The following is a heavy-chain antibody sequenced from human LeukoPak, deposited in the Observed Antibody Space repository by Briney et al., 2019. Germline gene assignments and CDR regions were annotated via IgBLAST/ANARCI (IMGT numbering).Heavy chain of an antibody. D-gene: IGHD6-13*01. J-gene: IGHJ5*02. CDR3: ARVRVEAAAVPGWFDP. CDR2: IYPGDSDT. Sequence: GESLKISCKGSGYSFTSYWIGWVRQMPGKGLEWMGIIYPGDSDTRYSPSFQGQVTISADKSISTAYLQWSSLKASDTAMYYCARVRVEAAAVPGWFDPWGQGTLVTVSS. V-gene: IGHV5-51*01. CDR1: GYSFTSYW.